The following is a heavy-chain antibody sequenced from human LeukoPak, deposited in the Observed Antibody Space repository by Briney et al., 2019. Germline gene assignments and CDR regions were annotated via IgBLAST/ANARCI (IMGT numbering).Heavy chain of an antibody. CDR2: FDPEDGET. D-gene: IGHD3-10*01. CDR3: ATDLLGAHITMVRGVSDAFDI. V-gene: IGHV1-24*01. Sequence: ASVKVSCKVSGYTLTELSMHWVRQAPGKGLEWMGGFDPEDGETIYAQKFQGRVTMTEDTSTDTAYMELSSLRSEDTAVYYCATDLLGAHITMVRGVSDAFDIWGRGTMVTVSS. J-gene: IGHJ3*02. CDR1: GYTLTELS.